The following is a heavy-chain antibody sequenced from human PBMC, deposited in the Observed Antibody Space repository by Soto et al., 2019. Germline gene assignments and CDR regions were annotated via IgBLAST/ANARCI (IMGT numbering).Heavy chain of an antibody. V-gene: IGHV3-30*18. CDR2: ISYDGTNK. CDR3: AKDGMFDSSGYYYYVDY. D-gene: IGHD3-22*01. Sequence: GGSLRLSCATSGFIFRIYDMSWVRQAPGKGLEWVSVISYDGTNKYYVDSVKGRFTISRDNSKNTLYLQMNSLRAEDTAVYYCAKDGMFDSSGYYYYVDYWGQGTRVTVSS. CDR1: GFIFRIYD. J-gene: IGHJ4*02.